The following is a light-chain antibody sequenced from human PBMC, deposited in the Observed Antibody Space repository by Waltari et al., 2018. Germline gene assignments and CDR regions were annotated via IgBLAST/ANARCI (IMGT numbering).Light chain of an antibody. CDR1: QDIGGY. J-gene: IGKJ2*01. V-gene: IGKV1-33*01. CDR3: QYFDNLPMFT. CDR2: KTS. Sequence: DIQLTQSPSSLAASVGDRVTLTCRASQDIGGYLNWYQQQPGKAPRLLIYKTSILNTGGPSRFSGSSSSIDYTLTITNLQPEDIATYYCQYFDNLPMFTFGPGTKLEIK.